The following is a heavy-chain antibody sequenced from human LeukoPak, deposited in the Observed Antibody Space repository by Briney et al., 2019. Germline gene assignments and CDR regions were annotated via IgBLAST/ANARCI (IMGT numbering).Heavy chain of an antibody. V-gene: IGHV4-39*07. D-gene: IGHD5-24*01. Sequence: SETLSLTCTVSGGSISSSSYYWGWIRQPPGKGLEWIGSIYYSGSTYYNPSLKSRVTISVDTSKNQFSLKLSSVTAADTAMYYCARDSSNWRQYDCWGQGTLVTVSS. CDR2: IYYSGST. CDR1: GGSISSSSYY. J-gene: IGHJ4*02. CDR3: ARDSSNWRQYDC.